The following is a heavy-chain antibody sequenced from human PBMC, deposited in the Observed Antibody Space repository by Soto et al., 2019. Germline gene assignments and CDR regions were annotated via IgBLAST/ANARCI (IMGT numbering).Heavy chain of an antibody. CDR2: ISPGSRYP. CDR3: VRGGGGGLFDP. D-gene: IGHD2-15*01. CDR1: GFTFGDSY. V-gene: IGHV3-11*06. Sequence: GESLKISCAGSGFTFGDSYMSWIRQAPGKGLEWLSYISPGSRYPAYADSVKGRFTISRDNAKRSLYLQMMSLTAEDTAIYYCVRGGGGGLFDPWGQGTMVTVSS. J-gene: IGHJ5*02.